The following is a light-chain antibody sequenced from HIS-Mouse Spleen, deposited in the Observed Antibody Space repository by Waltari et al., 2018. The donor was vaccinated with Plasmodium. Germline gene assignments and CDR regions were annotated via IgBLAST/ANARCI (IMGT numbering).Light chain of an antibody. J-gene: IGLJ3*02. V-gene: IGLV3-10*01. Sequence: SYELTQPPSVSLSPGQPARITCSGDALPQKYPYWSPQKSRQAPVLVIYEDSKRPAGIPERFSGSSSGTMATLTISGAQVEDEADYYCYSTDSSGNHRVFGGGTKLTVL. CDR3: YSTDSSGNHRV. CDR1: ALPQKY. CDR2: EDS.